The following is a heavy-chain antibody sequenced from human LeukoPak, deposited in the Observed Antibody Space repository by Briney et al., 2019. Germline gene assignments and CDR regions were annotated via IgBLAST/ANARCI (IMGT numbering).Heavy chain of an antibody. CDR2: IRYDGSNK. V-gene: IGHV3-30*02. D-gene: IGHD6-13*01. CDR3: AKVHPSSSWYFDY. Sequence: GGSLRLSCAASGFTFSSYGMHWVRQAPGKGLEWVAFIRYDGSNKYYADSVKGRFTISRDNSKNTLYLQMNSLRAEDTAVYYCAKVHPSSSWYFDYWGQGTLVTVSS. CDR1: GFTFSSYG. J-gene: IGHJ4*02.